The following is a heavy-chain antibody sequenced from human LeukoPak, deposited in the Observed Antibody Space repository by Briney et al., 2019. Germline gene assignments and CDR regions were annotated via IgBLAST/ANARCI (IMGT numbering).Heavy chain of an antibody. CDR2: ISAYNGNT. D-gene: IGHD3-22*01. CDR3: ARDAHTYYYDSSGYYPSDY. V-gene: IGHV1-18*01. Sequence: ASVKVSCKASGYTFTSYGISWVRQAPGQELEWMGWISAYNGNTNYAQKLQGRVTMTTDTSTSTAYMELRSLRSDDTAVYYCARDAHTYYYDSSGYYPSDYWGQGTLVTVSS. J-gene: IGHJ4*02. CDR1: GYTFTSYG.